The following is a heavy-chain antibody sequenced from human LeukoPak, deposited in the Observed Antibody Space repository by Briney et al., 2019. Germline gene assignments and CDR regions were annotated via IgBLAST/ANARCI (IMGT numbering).Heavy chain of an antibody. CDR2: ITVSGDTT. D-gene: IGHD6-19*01. CDR3: AKAYSSGWAPYDY. J-gene: IGHJ4*02. Sequence: GGSLRLSCAASGFTLSNHVMSWVRQAPGKGLEWVSDITVSGDTTHYEDSVKGRFTISRDNSESTLSLQMTSLRAEDTAVYYCAKAYSSGWAPYDYWGQGTLVTVSS. V-gene: IGHV3-23*01. CDR1: GFTLSNHV.